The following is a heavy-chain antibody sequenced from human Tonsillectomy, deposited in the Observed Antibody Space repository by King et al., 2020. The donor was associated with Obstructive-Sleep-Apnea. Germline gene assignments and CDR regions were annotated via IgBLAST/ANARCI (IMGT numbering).Heavy chain of an antibody. CDR2: ISYDGSNK. D-gene: IGHD3-10*01. Sequence: VQLVESGGGVVQPGRSPRLSCAVSGFSFSSYAMHWVRQAPGKGLEWVAVISYDGSNKHYADSVKGRFTISRDNSKNTLYLQMNSLRAEDTAVYYCARRRVRGATYYYGMDVWGQGTTVTVSS. CDR1: GFSFSSYA. J-gene: IGHJ6*02. V-gene: IGHV3-30-3*01. CDR3: ARRRVRGATYYYGMDV.